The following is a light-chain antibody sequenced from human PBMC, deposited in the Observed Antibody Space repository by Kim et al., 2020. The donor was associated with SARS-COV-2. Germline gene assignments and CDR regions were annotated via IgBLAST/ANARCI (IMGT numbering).Light chain of an antibody. V-gene: IGKV1-17*03. CDR1: QAINIF. J-gene: IGKJ2*01. CDR3: LQHQTLPYT. CDR2: SAS. Sequence: SASVGGRVTITCRASQAINIFLAWFQQKPGEAPKRLIYSASSLQSGVPSRFSGSGSGTEFTLTISSLQPEDFATYYCLQHQTLPYTFGQGTKLEI.